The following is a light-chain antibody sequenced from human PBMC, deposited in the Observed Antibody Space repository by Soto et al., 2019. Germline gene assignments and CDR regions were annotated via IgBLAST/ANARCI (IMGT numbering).Light chain of an antibody. CDR3: QQRSNWPHTWT. J-gene: IGKJ1*01. CDR2: DAS. Sequence: EIVLTQSPATLSLSPGQRATLSCRASQSVSTYLAWYQQKPGQAPRLLIYDASTRATGIPARFSGSGSGTDFTLTISIIEPEDFAVYYCQQRSNWPHTWTFGQGTKVEIK. V-gene: IGKV3-11*01. CDR1: QSVSTY.